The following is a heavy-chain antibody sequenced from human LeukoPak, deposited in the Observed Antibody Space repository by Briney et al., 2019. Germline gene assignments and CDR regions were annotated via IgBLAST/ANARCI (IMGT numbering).Heavy chain of an antibody. J-gene: IGHJ4*02. Sequence: GGSLRLSCAASGFTFSSYAISWVRQAPGEGLELVSGISGSGGSTYYADSVKGRFTISRDNSKHRLYLQMNSLRAEDPPLYYCANRPRGKYLHPFDYWGEGAMVSVCS. D-gene: IGHD2/OR15-2a*01. CDR1: GFTFSSYA. CDR3: ANRPRGKYLHPFDY. V-gene: IGHV3-23*01. CDR2: ISGSGGST.